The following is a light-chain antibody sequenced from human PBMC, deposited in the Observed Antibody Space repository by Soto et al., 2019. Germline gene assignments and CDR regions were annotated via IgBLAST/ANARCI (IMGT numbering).Light chain of an antibody. CDR1: SSDVGSYNL. Sequence: HSALTQPASVSGSPGQSITISCTGTSSDVGSYNLVSWYQQHPGKAPKLLIYEVSKRPSGISTRFSGSKSGNTASLTISGLQAEDEADYYCCSYAGSRGVLGGGTKLTVL. J-gene: IGLJ3*02. CDR3: CSYAGSRGV. CDR2: EVS. V-gene: IGLV2-23*02.